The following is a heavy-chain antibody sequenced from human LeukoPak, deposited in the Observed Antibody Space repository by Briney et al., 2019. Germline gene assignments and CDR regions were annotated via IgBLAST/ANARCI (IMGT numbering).Heavy chain of an antibody. CDR2: MRYDGSNQ. J-gene: IGHJ3*02. Sequence: GGSLRLSCAASGFTFRNYGMDWVRQGPGKRREGVAFMRYDGSNQYYTDSVKGGFTISRDNSKNTLFLQMNSLRAEDTAVYYCAKGYYDSSAFDMWGQGTMVTVSS. V-gene: IGHV3-30*02. CDR1: GFTFRNYG. CDR3: AKGYYDSSAFDM. D-gene: IGHD3-22*01.